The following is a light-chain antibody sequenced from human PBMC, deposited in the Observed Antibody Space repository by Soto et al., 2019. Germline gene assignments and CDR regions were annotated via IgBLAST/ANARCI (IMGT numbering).Light chain of an antibody. V-gene: IGKV1-39*01. CDR3: QQGHSAPRT. CDR1: QSISSD. Sequence: DIQLTQSPSSLSASVGDRVTITCRASQSISSDLNWYQQKAGQAPKLLIYVASNLQIGVPSRFSGSGSWTAFTLTINSLQPEDFATYYCQQGHSAPRTFGLGTKVEVK. CDR2: VAS. J-gene: IGKJ1*01.